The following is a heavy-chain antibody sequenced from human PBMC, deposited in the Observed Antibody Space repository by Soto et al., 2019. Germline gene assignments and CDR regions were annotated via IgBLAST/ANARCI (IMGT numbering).Heavy chain of an antibody. J-gene: IGHJ5*02. V-gene: IGHV4-59*02. D-gene: IGHD3-16*01. CDR1: GGSVSGYY. CDR3: GRESEGGGVHNWFDP. CDR2: IYYTGRT. Sequence: SETLSLTCTVSGGSVSGYYWSWIRQPPGKGLEWIGFIYYTGRTLYNPSLKSRLSMSIDTSRNQLSLNLRSVAAADTAVYYCGRESEGGGVHNWFDPWGQGTLVTVSS.